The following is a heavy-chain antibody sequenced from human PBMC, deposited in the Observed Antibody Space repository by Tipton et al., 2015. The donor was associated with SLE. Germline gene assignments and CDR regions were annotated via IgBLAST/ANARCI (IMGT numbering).Heavy chain of an antibody. J-gene: IGHJ3*01. V-gene: IGHV4-31*03. Sequence: LRLSCNVSGVSITSGGYYWSWIRQRPGTGPEWIGTVYYNVRTYDDPSLKSRMTMSLDTSKNQLSLNLSSMTAADTAVYFCARAGGNSLALHVWGQGTMVTVSS. CDR1: GVSITSGGYY. D-gene: IGHD4-23*01. CDR2: VYYNVRT. CDR3: ARAGGNSLALHV.